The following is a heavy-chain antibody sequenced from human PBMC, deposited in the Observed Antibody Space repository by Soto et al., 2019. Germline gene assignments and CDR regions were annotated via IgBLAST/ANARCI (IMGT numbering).Heavy chain of an antibody. CDR2: INHSGST. J-gene: IGHJ5*01. D-gene: IGHD3-22*01. CDR3: ARGRDYYDSSGYYGSLATGGDWLDS. Sequence: VPLSLARSVRGAYTMGCYRSRIRAPPGKGLEWIGEINHSGSTNYNPSLQSRVTISVDTSKNQFSLKLSSVTAADTAVYYCARGRDYYDSSGYYGSLATGGDWLDSWGQGSLVTVS. CDR1: GAYTMGCY. V-gene: IGHV4-34*01.